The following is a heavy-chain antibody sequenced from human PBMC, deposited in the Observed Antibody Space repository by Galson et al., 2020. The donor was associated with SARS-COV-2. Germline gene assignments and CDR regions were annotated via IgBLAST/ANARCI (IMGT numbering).Heavy chain of an antibody. V-gene: IGHV4-59*01. CDR3: AREGNFGDYGAHDGFDI. CDR2: TYYRGST. J-gene: IGHJ3*02. Sequence: SQTLSLTCTVSGGSLRSYYWSWIRQPPGKGLEWIGYTYYRGSTNYNASLKSRVTISVDTSKNQFALNLSSVTAADTAVYYCAREGNFGDYGAHDGFDIWGQGTLVTVS. D-gene: IGHD4-17*01. CDR1: GGSLRSYY.